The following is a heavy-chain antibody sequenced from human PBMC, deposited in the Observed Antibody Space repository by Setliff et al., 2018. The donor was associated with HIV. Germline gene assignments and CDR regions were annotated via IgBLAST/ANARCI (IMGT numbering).Heavy chain of an antibody. CDR1: GGSISSYY. V-gene: IGHV4-4*07. D-gene: IGHD2-15*01. CDR3: ARDLVVVVAATVFNYFDY. Sequence: SETLSLTCTVSGGSISSYYWSWIRQPAGKGLEWIGRIYTSGSTNYNPSLKSRVTMSVDTSKNQFSLKLSSVTAADTAVYCCARDLVVVVAATVFNYFDYWGQGTLVTVSS. CDR2: IYTSGST. J-gene: IGHJ4*02.